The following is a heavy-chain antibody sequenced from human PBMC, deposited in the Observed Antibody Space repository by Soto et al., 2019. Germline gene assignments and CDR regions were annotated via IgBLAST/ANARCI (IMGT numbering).Heavy chain of an antibody. CDR1: GFTFSSYA. CDR3: AKDQWLGILDY. CDR2: ISGSGGST. Sequence: EVQLLESGGGLVQPGGSLRLSCAASGFTFSSYAMSWVRKAPGKGLEWVSAISGSGGSTYYADSLKGRFTISRDNSKNELYLPMHSLRAEDTAVYYCAKDQWLGILDYWGQGALVTVSS. J-gene: IGHJ4*02. V-gene: IGHV3-23*01. D-gene: IGHD6-19*01.